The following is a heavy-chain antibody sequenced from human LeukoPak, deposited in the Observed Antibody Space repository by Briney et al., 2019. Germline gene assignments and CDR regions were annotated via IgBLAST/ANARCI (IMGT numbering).Heavy chain of an antibody. D-gene: IGHD2-21*01. CDR3: AKNSPVIPAAGMDV. CDR2: ISSSNSYI. J-gene: IGHJ6*04. V-gene: IGHV3-21*01. CDR1: GFTFSNYS. Sequence: GGSLRLSCAASGFTFSNYSMNWVRQPPGKGLEWVSSISSSNSYIYYADSVKGRFTISRDNAKNSLYLQMNSLRVEDTALYYCAKNSPVIPAAGMDVWGKGTTVTVSS.